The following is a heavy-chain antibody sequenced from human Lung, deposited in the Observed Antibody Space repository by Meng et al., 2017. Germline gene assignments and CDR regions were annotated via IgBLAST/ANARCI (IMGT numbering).Heavy chain of an antibody. D-gene: IGHD4-11*01. CDR1: GGSFSDYY. CDR3: ARGTTTMAHDFDY. J-gene: IGHJ4*02. V-gene: IGHV4-34*01. CDR2: INNSGST. Sequence: QVQLQQWGAGLWKPSETLYLTCVVSGGSFSDYYWSWIRQPPGKGLEWIGEINNSGSTNYNPSLESRATISVDTSQNNLSLKLSSVTAADSAVYYCARGTTTMAHDFDYWGQGTLVTVSS.